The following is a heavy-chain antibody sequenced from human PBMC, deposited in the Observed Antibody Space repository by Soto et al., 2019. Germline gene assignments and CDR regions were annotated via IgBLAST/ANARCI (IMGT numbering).Heavy chain of an antibody. CDR1: GGTFSSYA. Sequence: QVQLVQSGAEVKKPGSSVKVSCKASGGTFSSYAISWVRQAPGQGLEWMGGIIPIFGTANYAQKFQGRVTITADESTSTASMELSSLRSEDTAVYYCASVCSGGSCYGWFWFDPWGQGTLGTVSS. CDR2: IIPIFGTA. D-gene: IGHD2-15*01. V-gene: IGHV1-69*01. CDR3: ASVCSGGSCYGWFWFDP. J-gene: IGHJ5*02.